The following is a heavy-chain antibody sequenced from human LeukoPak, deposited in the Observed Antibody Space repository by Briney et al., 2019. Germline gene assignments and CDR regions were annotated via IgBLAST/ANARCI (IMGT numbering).Heavy chain of an antibody. V-gene: IGHV1-2*02. CDR2: INPNSGGT. CDR3: AVYYDFWSGYSNWFDP. D-gene: IGHD3-3*01. CDR1: GYTFTGYY. J-gene: IGHJ5*02. Sequence: ASVTVSCKASGYTFTGYYMHWVRQAPGQGLEWMGWINPNSGGTNYAQKFQGRVTMTRDTSISTAYMELSRLRSDDPAVYYCAVYYDFWSGYSNWFDPWGQGTLVTVSS.